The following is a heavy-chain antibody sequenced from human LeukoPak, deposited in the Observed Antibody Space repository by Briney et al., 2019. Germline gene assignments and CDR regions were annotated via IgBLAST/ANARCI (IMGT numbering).Heavy chain of an antibody. CDR1: GGAISGTSYY. V-gene: IGHV4-39*07. Sequence: SETLSLTCTVSGGAISGTSYYWGWIRQSPGKGLEWIGSVYHSGTTYYNPSLKSRVTISVDTSKNQFSLKLSSVTAADTAVYYCARGRFYGEEVASSFDYWGQGTLVTVSS. CDR3: ARGRFYGEEVASSFDY. CDR2: VYHSGTT. J-gene: IGHJ4*02. D-gene: IGHD4-17*01.